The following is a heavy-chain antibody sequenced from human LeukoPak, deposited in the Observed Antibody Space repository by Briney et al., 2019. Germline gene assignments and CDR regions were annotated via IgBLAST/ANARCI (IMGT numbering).Heavy chain of an antibody. CDR3: AREHYTAGFDY. Sequence: PGGSLRLSCAVSGFIFSTYTVNWVRQAPGKGLEWVSDINWNGGRKGYADSVKGRFTISRDNAKNSLYLQMNSLRAEDTAFYYCAREHYTAGFDYWGQGTLVTVSS. D-gene: IGHD2-2*02. J-gene: IGHJ4*02. V-gene: IGHV3-20*04. CDR2: INWNGGRK. CDR1: GFIFSTYT.